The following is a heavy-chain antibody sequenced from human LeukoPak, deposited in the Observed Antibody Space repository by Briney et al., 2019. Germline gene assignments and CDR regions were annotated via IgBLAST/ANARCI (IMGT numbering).Heavy chain of an antibody. V-gene: IGHV3-30-3*01. CDR1: GFTFSTYA. D-gene: IGHD3-10*01. J-gene: IGHJ4*02. CDR2: ISSDGSSK. Sequence: PGGSLRLSCAASGFTFSTYAMHWVRQAPGKGLEWLAVISSDGSSKYYADSVRGRFTISRDSSKDTLYVQMSSLRDEDTAVYYCARQGLEFWGQGTLVTVSS. CDR3: ARQGLEF.